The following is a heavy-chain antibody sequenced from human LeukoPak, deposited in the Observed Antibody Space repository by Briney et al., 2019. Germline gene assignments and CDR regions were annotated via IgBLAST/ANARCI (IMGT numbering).Heavy chain of an antibody. J-gene: IGHJ4*02. CDR2: IYYSGAT. CDR3: ARHDPFY. CDR1: GGSISNPPYY. Sequence: WETLSLTCTVSGGSISNPPYYWGWIRQPPGKGLEWIGTIYYSGATYYNPSLKSRVTVSLDTSKNQFSLKLSSVTAADTAIYYCARHDPFYCGQGLLVTVSS. V-gene: IGHV4-39*01.